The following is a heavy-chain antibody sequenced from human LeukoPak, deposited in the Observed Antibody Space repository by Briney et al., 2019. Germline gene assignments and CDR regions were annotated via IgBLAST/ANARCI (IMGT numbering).Heavy chain of an antibody. CDR1: GFRFRTYW. CDR3: VRWGLEAGMDY. Sequence: GGSLRLSCEASGFRFRTYWMGCVRQARGKGPEWVANISPDGSDTYYVDSMKGRLTIPRDNGKESVFLQMNRLRGEETAVYHCVRWGLEAGMDYWGQGTLVTVSS. V-gene: IGHV3-7*01. D-gene: IGHD6-19*01. J-gene: IGHJ4*02. CDR2: ISPDGSDT.